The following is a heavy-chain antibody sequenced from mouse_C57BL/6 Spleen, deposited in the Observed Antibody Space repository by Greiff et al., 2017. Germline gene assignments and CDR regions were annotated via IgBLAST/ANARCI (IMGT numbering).Heavy chain of an antibody. D-gene: IGHD2-10*02. V-gene: IGHV1-69*01. J-gene: IGHJ4*01. CDR2: IDPSDSYT. Sequence: QVQLQQPGAELVMPGASVKLSCKASGYTFTSYWMHWVKQRPGQGLEWIGEIDPSDSYTNYNQKFKGKSTLTVDKSSSTAYMQLSSLTSEVSAVYYCAKGYEDAMDYWGQGTSVTVSS. CDR1: GYTFTSYW. CDR3: AKGYEDAMDY.